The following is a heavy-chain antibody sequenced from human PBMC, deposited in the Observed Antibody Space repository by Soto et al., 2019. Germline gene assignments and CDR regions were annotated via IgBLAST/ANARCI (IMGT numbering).Heavy chain of an antibody. CDR2: IYYSGST. D-gene: IGHD4-4*01. CDR3: ARHPSNFWFDP. CDR1: GGSISSYY. J-gene: IGHJ5*02. V-gene: IGHV4-59*04. Sequence: SETLSLTCTVSGGSISSYYWSWIRQPPGKGLEWIGYIYYSGSTYYNPSLKSRVTISVDTSKNQFSLKLSSVTAADTAVYYCARHPSNFWFDPWGQGTLVTVSS.